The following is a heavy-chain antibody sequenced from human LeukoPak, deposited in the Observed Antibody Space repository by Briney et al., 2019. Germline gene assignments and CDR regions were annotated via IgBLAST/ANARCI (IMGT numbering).Heavy chain of an antibody. J-gene: IGHJ4*02. CDR1: GFTFNNYA. Sequence: GGSLRLSCAASGFTFNNYAMSWVRQAPGKGLEWVSAIGDNGYDTKYAASVKGRFTISRDNSKNTLYLQMNSLRAEDTAVYYCAKEKTDVLRFLEWSYFDYWGQGTLVTVSS. V-gene: IGHV3-23*01. CDR3: AKEKTDVLRFLEWSYFDY. D-gene: IGHD3-3*01. CDR2: IGDNGYDT.